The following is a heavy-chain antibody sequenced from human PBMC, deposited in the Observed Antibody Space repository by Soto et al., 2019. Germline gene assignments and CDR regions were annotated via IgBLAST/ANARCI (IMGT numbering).Heavy chain of an antibody. D-gene: IGHD4-17*01. CDR2: MSGSSGST. CDR3: AKDSPYGDYLGGRNFDS. J-gene: IGHJ4*02. Sequence: EVQLLESGGGLVQPGGSLRLSCVASGFTFSSYAMSCVRQTPGKGLEWVSSMSGSSGSTYYADSVKGRFTISRDNSKDTLHLQMKSLRAEDTAIYYCAKDSPYGDYLGGRNFDSWGQGTLVTVSS. V-gene: IGHV3-23*01. CDR1: GFTFSSYA.